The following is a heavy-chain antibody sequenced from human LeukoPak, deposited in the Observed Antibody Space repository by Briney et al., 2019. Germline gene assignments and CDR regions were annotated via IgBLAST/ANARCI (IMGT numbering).Heavy chain of an antibody. J-gene: IGHJ6*02. Sequence: ASVKVSCKASGYTFTSYYMHWVRQAPGQGLEWMGIINPSGGSTSYAQKFQGRVTMTRDTSTSTVYMELSSLRSEDTAVYYCAREDVVVVPAAMGDTYYYYGMDVWGQGTTVTVSS. D-gene: IGHD2-2*01. CDR3: AREDVVVVPAAMGDTYYYYGMDV. CDR2: INPSGGST. V-gene: IGHV1-46*01. CDR1: GYTFTSYY.